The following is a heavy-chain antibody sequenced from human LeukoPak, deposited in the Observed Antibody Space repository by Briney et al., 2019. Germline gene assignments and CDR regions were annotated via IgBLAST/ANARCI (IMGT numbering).Heavy chain of an antibody. J-gene: IGHJ4*02. CDR1: GFTFSTYW. D-gene: IGHD5-12*01. CDR2: IKQDGSEK. V-gene: IGHV3-7*01. Sequence: GGSLRLSCATSGFTFSTYWMSWVRQAPGKGLEWVANIKQDGSEKYYLDSVKGRFTISRDKAKNSLYLQMNSLRAEDTAVHFCAREGLARGYVFDYWGQGTLVTVSS. CDR3: AREGLARGYVFDY.